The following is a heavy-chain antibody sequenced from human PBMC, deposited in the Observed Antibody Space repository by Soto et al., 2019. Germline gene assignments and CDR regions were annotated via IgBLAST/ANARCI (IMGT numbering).Heavy chain of an antibody. CDR1: GFTVSGYA. CDR2: ISYNGNDK. Sequence: QEQLVESGGGVVQPGRSLRLYCAASGFTVSGYAMHWVRQAPGKGLEWVASISYNGNDKYYVDSVKGRFTISRDNSKNTLYLQMSSLTPEDTAVYYCAKDAGDQGYFQNWGQGTLVTVSS. V-gene: IGHV3-30*18. CDR3: AKDAGDQGYFQN. J-gene: IGHJ1*01. D-gene: IGHD2-21*02.